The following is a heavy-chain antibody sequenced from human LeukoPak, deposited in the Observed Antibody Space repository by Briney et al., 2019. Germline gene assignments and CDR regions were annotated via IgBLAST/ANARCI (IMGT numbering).Heavy chain of an antibody. J-gene: IGHJ5*02. CDR2: IKHNGST. V-gene: IGHV4-34*01. Sequence: PSETLSLTCAVDGGSFSGYYWGWIRQPPGKGREGIGEIKHNGSTNYTPSLKSRVTISVDTSKNQFSLKLSSVTAADTAVYYCARGFNSRSSYSSSGRNWFDPWGQGTLVTVSS. CDR1: GGSFSGYY. CDR3: ARGFNSRSSYSSSGRNWFDP. D-gene: IGHD6-13*01.